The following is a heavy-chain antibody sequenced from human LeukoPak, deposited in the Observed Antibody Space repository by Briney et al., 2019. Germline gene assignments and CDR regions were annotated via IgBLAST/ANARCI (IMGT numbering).Heavy chain of an antibody. CDR1: GFTFSNYN. J-gene: IGHJ4*02. CDR2: ISSSNNYI. CDR3: ARRSPNYYFDY. Sequence: GGSLRLSCAASGFTFSNYNMNWVRQAPGKGLEWVSSISSSNNYIYYADSVKGRFTISRDNAKNSLYLQMNRLRAEDTAVYYCARRSPNYYFDYWGQGTPVTVSS. V-gene: IGHV3-21*01.